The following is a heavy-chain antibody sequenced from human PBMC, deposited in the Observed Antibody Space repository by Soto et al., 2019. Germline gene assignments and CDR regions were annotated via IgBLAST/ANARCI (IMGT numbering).Heavy chain of an antibody. J-gene: IGHJ4*02. CDR2: INHSGRT. CDR1: GGSFSGYY. D-gene: IGHD2-8*02. V-gene: IGHV4-34*01. CDR3: ARDKITGLFDY. Sequence: QVQLQQWGAGLLKPSETLSLTCAVYGGSFSGYYWTRIRQPPGTGLEWIGEINHSGRTNYKPSLKRRVTIAVDTSKNQFSLKLTSVTAADTAVYYCARDKITGLFDYWGQGTLVTPSS.